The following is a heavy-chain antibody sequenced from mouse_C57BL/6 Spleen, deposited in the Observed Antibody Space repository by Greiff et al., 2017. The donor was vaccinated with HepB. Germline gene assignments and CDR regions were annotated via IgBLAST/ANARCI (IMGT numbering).Heavy chain of an antibody. CDR1: GYSFTGYY. J-gene: IGHJ1*03. D-gene: IGHD1-1*01. CDR2: INPSTGGT. CDR3: ARRGTVVATDFDV. V-gene: IGHV1-42*01. Sequence: EVQLQQSGPELVKPGASVKISCKASGYSFTGYYMNWVKQSPEKSLEWIGEINPSTGGTTYNQKFKAKATLTVDKSSSTAYMQLKSLTSEDSAVYYGARRGTVVATDFDVWGTGTTVTVSS.